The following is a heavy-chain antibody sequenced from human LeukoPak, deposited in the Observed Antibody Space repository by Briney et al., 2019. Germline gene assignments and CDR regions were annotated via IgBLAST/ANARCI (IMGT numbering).Heavy chain of an antibody. CDR1: GFTLSSNY. Sequence: PGGSLRLSCAASGFTLSSNYMSWVRQAPGKGLEWVSVIYSGGSTYYADSVKGRFTISRDNSKNTLYLQMNSLRAEDTAVYYCAREVGYSSGQIDYWGQGTLVTVSS. CDR3: AREVGYSSGQIDY. V-gene: IGHV3-53*01. J-gene: IGHJ4*02. D-gene: IGHD6-19*01. CDR2: IYSGGST.